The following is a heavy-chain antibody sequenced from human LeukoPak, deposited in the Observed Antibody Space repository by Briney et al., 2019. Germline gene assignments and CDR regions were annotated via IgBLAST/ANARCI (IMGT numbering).Heavy chain of an antibody. CDR3: ARVARQQLGYYFDY. D-gene: IGHD6-13*01. CDR2: MNPNSGNT. CDR1: GYTFTSYD. V-gene: IGHV1-18*01. J-gene: IGHJ4*02. Sequence: ASVKVSCKASGYTFTSYDINWVRQATGQGLEWMGWMNPNSGNTNYAQKLQGRVTMTTDTSTSTAYMELRSLRSDDTAVYYCARVARQQLGYYFDYWGQGTLVTVSS.